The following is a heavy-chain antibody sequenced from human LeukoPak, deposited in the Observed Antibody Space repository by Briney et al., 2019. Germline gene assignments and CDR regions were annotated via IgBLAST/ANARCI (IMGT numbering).Heavy chain of an antibody. CDR2: NDSSTSTI. D-gene: IGHD4-11*01. Sequence: GGSLRLSCAASGFILSDYNMNCVRQAPGNGLGWLSFNDSSTSTIYYADSVKGRFAISRDNAKNSLFLQMNSLRAEDTAVYYCARGGPHDYTYRYRGDYWGQGTLVTVSS. CDR3: ARGGPHDYTYRYRGDY. CDR1: GFILSDYN. V-gene: IGHV3-48*04. J-gene: IGHJ4*02.